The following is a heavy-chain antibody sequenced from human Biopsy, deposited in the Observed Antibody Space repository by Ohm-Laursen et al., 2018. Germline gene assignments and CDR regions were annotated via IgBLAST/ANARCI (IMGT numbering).Heavy chain of an antibody. CDR3: AREGAYADFRFPYYNGMDV. CDR2: ISSSSSTI. Sequence: SLRLSCAASEFTFSDYYMTWIRQAPGKGLECISYISSSSSTIYYADSVKGRFTISRDNVKNSLYLETNSLTPEDTAVYHCAREGAYADFRFPYYNGMDVWGPGTTVIVSS. D-gene: IGHD4-17*01. J-gene: IGHJ6*02. CDR1: EFTFSDYY. V-gene: IGHV3-11*04.